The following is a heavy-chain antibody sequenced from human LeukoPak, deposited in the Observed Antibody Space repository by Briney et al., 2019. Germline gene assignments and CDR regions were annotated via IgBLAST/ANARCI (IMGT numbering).Heavy chain of an antibody. Sequence: ASVKVSCKASGYTLTTYGISWVRQAPGQGLEWMGWISASKGNTNYAQKFQDRVSLTTDTSTSTAYMELRSLTSDDTAVYYCARRRLGSGGWFPFDYWGQGTLVTVSS. V-gene: IGHV1-18*01. CDR1: GYTLTTYG. D-gene: IGHD2-15*01. J-gene: IGHJ4*02. CDR3: ARRRLGSGGWFPFDY. CDR2: ISASKGNT.